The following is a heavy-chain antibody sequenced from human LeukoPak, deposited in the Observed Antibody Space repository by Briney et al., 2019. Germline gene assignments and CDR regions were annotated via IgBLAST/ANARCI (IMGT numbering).Heavy chain of an antibody. CDR3: AKHDSSSDF. V-gene: IGHV3-30*02. Sequence: PGGSLRLSCAASGFIFSSYGMHWVRQPPGKGLEWVVFIRSDGSDTYSAASVKGRFTISRDNSKNTLWLQMNSLRAEDTAVYYCAKHDSSSDFWGQGTLVTVSS. CDR1: GFIFSSYG. J-gene: IGHJ4*02. D-gene: IGHD3-22*01. CDR2: IRSDGSDT.